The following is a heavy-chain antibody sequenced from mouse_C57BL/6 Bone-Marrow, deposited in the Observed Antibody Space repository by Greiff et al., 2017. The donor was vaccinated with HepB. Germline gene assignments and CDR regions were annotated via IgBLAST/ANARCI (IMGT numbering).Heavy chain of an antibody. CDR3: ARNYYDYDGFDY. CDR1: GYAFSSYW. CDR2: IYPGDGDT. D-gene: IGHD2-4*01. J-gene: IGHJ2*01. Sequence: QVQLQQSGAELVKPGASVKISYKASGYAFSSYWMNWVKQRPGKGLEWIGQIYPGDGDTNYNGKFKGKATLTADKSSSTAYMQLSSLTSEDSAVYFCARNYYDYDGFDYWGQGTTLTVSS. V-gene: IGHV1-80*01.